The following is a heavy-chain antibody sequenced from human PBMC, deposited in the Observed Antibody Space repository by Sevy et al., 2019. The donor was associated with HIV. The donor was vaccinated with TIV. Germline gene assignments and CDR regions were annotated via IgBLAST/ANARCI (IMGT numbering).Heavy chain of an antibody. Sequence: GGSLRLSCAASGFTFSTYGMHWVRQAPGKGLEWVAFIRFDGTIQYYTDSVKGRLTISRDNSKNTLYLQMNSLRAEDTAVYFCAKVLHIVVVPAAIDYYYGMDVWGQGTTVTVSS. V-gene: IGHV3-30*02. J-gene: IGHJ6*02. CDR1: GFTFSTYG. D-gene: IGHD2-2*01. CDR3: AKVLHIVVVPAAIDYYYGMDV. CDR2: IRFDGTIQ.